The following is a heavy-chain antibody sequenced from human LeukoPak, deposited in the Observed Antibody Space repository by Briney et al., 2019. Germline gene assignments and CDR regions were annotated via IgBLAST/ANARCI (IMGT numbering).Heavy chain of an antibody. J-gene: IGHJ3*02. CDR3: ARRWKVGTETTSPDAFDI. V-gene: IGHV3-33*01. Sequence: PGRSLRLSCAASGFTFSSYGIHWVRQAPAKGLEWVELILYDGSKKYYADSVKDRFTIPRDNSKNTVYLQMNSLRAEDTAVYYGARRWKVGTETTSPDAFDIWGQGTMVTVSS. CDR2: ILYDGSKK. D-gene: IGHD4-17*01. CDR1: GFTFSSYG.